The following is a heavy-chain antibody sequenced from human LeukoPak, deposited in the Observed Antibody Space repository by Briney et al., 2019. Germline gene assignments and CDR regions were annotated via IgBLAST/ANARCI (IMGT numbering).Heavy chain of an antibody. Sequence: ASVKVSCKASGGTFSSYAISWVRQAPGQGLEWMGGIIPIFGTANYAQKFQGRVTITADESTSTAYVELSSLRSEDTAVYYCAREAWLRQQLALYYYYGMDVWGQGTTVTVSS. V-gene: IGHV1-69*13. J-gene: IGHJ6*02. CDR3: AREAWLRQQLALYYYYGMDV. CDR1: GGTFSSYA. CDR2: IIPIFGTA. D-gene: IGHD6-13*01.